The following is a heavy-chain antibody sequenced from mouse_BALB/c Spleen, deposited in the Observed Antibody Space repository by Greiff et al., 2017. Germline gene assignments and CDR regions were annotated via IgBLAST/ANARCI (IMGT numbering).Heavy chain of an antibody. Sequence: DVKLVESGGGLVQPGGSLRLSCATSGFTFTDYYMSWVRQPPGKALEWLGFIRNKANGYTTEYSASVKGRFTISRDNSQSILYLQMNTLRAEDSATYYCARDGGYDGYFDVWGAGTTVTVSS. CDR2: IRNKANGYTT. J-gene: IGHJ1*01. CDR1: GFTFTDYY. D-gene: IGHD2-2*01. CDR3: ARDGGYDGYFDV. V-gene: IGHV7-3*02.